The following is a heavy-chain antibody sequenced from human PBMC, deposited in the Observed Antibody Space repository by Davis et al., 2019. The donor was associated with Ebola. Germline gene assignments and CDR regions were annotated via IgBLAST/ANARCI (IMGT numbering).Heavy chain of an antibody. D-gene: IGHD4-23*01. CDR1: GYSFINNW. V-gene: IGHV5-51*01. J-gene: IGHJ4*02. CDR2: IYPGDSDI. Sequence: GESLKISCKGSGYSFINNWIAWVRQMPGKGLEWMGIIYPGDSDIRYSPSFQGQVTMSADKSITTAYLQWSSLKASDTAMYFCARQSTVLTPLDYWGQGTLVTVSS. CDR3: ARQSTVLTPLDY.